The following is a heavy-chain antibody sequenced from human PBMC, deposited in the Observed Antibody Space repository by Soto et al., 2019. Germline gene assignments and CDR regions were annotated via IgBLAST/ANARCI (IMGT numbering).Heavy chain of an antibody. CDR3: ARDKITGLCDY. CDR2: INHSGST. CDR1: GGPFGGYS. J-gene: IGHJ4*02. D-gene: IGHD2-8*02. Sequence: SETLSLTCAVYGGPFGGYSWTWIRQPPGTGLEWIGEINHSGSTNYNPSLKSRVTLSVDTSKNQFSLKLTSVTAADTAVYYCARDKITGLCDYWGQGTLVTVS. V-gene: IGHV4-34*01.